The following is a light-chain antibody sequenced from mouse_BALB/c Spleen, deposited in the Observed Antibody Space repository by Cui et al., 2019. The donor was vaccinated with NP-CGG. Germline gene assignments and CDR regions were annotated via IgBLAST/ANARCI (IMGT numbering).Light chain of an antibody. J-gene: IGLJ1*01. CDR1: TGAVTTSNY. V-gene: IGLV1*01. Sequence: VVTQEHALTTSPGETVTLTCRSSTGAVTTSNYANWVQEKPDHLFTGLIGGTNNRTPGVPARFSGSLIGDKAALTITGAQTEDEAIYFCALWYSNHWVFGGGTKLTVL. CDR3: ALWYSNHWV. CDR2: GTN.